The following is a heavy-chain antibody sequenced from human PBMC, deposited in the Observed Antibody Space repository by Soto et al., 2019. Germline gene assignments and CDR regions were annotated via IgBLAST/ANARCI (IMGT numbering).Heavy chain of an antibody. CDR2: IKQDGSEK. CDR3: ARGPGVWGAPDQAKGSLYWYFDL. Sequence: GGSLRLSCAASGFTFSSYWMSWVRQAPGKGLEWVANIKQDGSEKYYVDSVKGRFTISRDNAKNSLYLQMNSLRAEDTAVYYCARGPGVWGAPDQAKGSLYWYFDLWGRGTLVTVSS. D-gene: IGHD3-16*01. V-gene: IGHV3-7*03. CDR1: GFTFSSYW. J-gene: IGHJ2*01.